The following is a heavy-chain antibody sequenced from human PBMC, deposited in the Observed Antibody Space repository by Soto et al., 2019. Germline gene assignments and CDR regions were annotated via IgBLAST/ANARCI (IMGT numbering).Heavy chain of an antibody. CDR3: ARGAYYYDSSGTYNWFDP. V-gene: IGHV1-18*01. Sequence: ASVKVSCKASGYTFTSYGISWVRQAPGQGLEWMGWISAYNGNTNYAQKLQGRVTMTTDTSTSTAYMELRSSVTAADTAVYYCARGAYYYDSSGTYNWFDPWGQGTLVTVSS. CDR2: ISAYNGNT. D-gene: IGHD3-22*01. CDR1: GYTFTSYG. J-gene: IGHJ5*02.